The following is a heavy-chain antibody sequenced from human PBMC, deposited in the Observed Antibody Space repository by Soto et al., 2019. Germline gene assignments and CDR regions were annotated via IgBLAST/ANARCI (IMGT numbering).Heavy chain of an antibody. CDR3: ARAYDYSSNWFDP. J-gene: IGHJ5*02. Sequence: QVQLQESGPGLVKPSGTLSLTCAVSGGSISSSNWWSWVRQPPGKGLEWIGEIYHSGSTNYNPSPTIRFTISVDKSKNQFSLKLSSVTAADTAVYYCARAYDYSSNWFDPWGQGTLVTVSS. CDR2: IYHSGST. D-gene: IGHD4-4*01. CDR1: GGSISSSNW. V-gene: IGHV4-4*02.